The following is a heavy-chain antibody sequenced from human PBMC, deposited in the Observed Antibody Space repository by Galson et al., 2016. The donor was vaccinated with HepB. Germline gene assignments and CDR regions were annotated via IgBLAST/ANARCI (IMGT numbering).Heavy chain of an antibody. CDR2: TFYRSTWEN. D-gene: IGHD3-10*01. CDR3: ARAVMLGRGMDV. Sequence: CAISGDSVSNDHAGWNWIRQSPSSGLEWLGRTFYRSTWENHYAGSVINRITISPDTSRNQFSLHLHSLTPEDTAVYYCARAVMLGRGMDVWGQGTTVTVSS. V-gene: IGHV6-1*01. CDR1: GDSVSNDHAG. J-gene: IGHJ6*02.